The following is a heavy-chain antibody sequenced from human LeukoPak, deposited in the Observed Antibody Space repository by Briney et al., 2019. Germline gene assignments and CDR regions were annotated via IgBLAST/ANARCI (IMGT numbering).Heavy chain of an antibody. CDR3: ARDLLFGDYHH. CDR1: GFTFSSYA. J-gene: IGHJ1*01. CDR2: ISGSGGST. D-gene: IGHD3-10*02. V-gene: IGHV3-23*01. Sequence: GGSLRLSCAASGFTFSSYAMSWVRQAPGKGLEWVSTISGSGGSTYYADSVKGRFTISRDNSKNTLYLQMNSLRAEDTAVYYCARDLLFGDYHHWGQGTLVTVSS.